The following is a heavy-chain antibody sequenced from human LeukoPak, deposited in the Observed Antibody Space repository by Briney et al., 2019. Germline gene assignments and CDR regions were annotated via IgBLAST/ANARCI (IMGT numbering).Heavy chain of an antibody. CDR1: GYSFTSYW. J-gene: IGHJ3*02. CDR3: ARTLDFYDRSVYFYGALDI. Sequence: GESLKISCKGSGYSFTSYWIGWVRQMPGKGLEWMGIIYPGDSDTRYSPSFQGQVTISADKSMSTAYLQWSSLTASDTAIYYCARTLDFYDRSVYFYGALDIWGQGTMVTVSS. CDR2: IYPGDSDT. D-gene: IGHD3-22*01. V-gene: IGHV5-51*01.